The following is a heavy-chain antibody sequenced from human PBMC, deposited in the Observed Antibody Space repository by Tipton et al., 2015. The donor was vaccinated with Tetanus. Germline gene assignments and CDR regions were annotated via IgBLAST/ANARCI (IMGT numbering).Heavy chain of an antibody. CDR1: GASISSGGYF. CDR2: IYYSGST. CDR3: ARSKLLWFGESLSGFDS. V-gene: IGHV4-31*03. Sequence: TLSLTCSVSGASISSGGYFWNWIRHRPGKGLEWIGYIYYSGSTFYNPSLKSRVTISVDTSKSQFSLRLTSVTAADTAVYYCARSKLLWFGESLSGFDSWGQGTLVTVSA. J-gene: IGHJ4*02. D-gene: IGHD3-10*01.